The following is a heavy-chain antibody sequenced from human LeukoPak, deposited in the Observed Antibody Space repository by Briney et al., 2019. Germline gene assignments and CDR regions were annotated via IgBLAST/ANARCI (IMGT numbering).Heavy chain of an antibody. CDR3: AKDFRVGYSAHFDY. CDR2: IYENGGIT. J-gene: IGHJ4*02. CDR1: GFTFRSHA. V-gene: IGHV3-23*01. Sequence: AGSLTLSCAGSGFTFRSHAMSWVRQAPEKGLEFVSGIYENGGITYYADSVKGRFSISRDNSKNTLYLQMDSLRGEDTAVYYCAKDFRVGYSAHFDYWGQGALVTVSS. D-gene: IGHD2-21*01.